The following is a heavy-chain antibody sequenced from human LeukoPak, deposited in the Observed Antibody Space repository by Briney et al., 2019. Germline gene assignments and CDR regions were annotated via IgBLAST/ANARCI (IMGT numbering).Heavy chain of an antibody. CDR2: INPNSGGT. Sequence: GASVKVSCKASGYTFTGYYMHWVRQAPGQGLEWMGWINPNSGGTNYAQKFQGRVTMTRDTSISTAYMELSRLRSDDTAVYYCARVGMAYSSSWYGAFDIWGQGTVVTVSS. J-gene: IGHJ3*02. CDR3: ARVGMAYSSSWYGAFDI. V-gene: IGHV1-2*02. D-gene: IGHD6-13*01. CDR1: GYTFTGYY.